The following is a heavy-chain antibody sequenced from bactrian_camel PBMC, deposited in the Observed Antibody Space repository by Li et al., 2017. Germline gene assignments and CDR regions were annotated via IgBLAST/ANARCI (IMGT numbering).Heavy chain of an antibody. D-gene: IGHD6*01. CDR2: IDSGGVST. Sequence: DVQLVESGGGLVQPGGSLRLSCAASGFSFSSYAMIWVRQAPGQGLEWVSAIDSGGVSTYYADSVKGLFTISRDNAKNTLYLQLNSLKTEDTAMYYCAKDREQVVAGTGMSITTGARGPRSPSP. CDR3: AKDREQVVAGTGMSITT. V-gene: IGHV3S31*01. CDR1: GFSFSSYA. J-gene: IGHJ4*01.